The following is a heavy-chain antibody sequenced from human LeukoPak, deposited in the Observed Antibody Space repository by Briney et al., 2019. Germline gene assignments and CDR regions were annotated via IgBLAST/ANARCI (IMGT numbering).Heavy chain of an antibody. CDR1: GGSFSGYY. Sequence: SETLSLTCAVYGGSFSGYYWSWIRQPPGKGLEWIGEINHSGSTNYNPSLKGRVTISVDTSKNQFSLKLSSVTAADTAVYYCARGPPGSSWYDYWGQGTLVTVSS. CDR3: ARGPPGSSWYDY. D-gene: IGHD6-13*01. J-gene: IGHJ4*02. V-gene: IGHV4-34*01. CDR2: INHSGST.